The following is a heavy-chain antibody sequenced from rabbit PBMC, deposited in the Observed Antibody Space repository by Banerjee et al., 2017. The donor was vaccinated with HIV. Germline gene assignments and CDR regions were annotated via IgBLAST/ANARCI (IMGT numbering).Heavy chain of an antibody. CDR1: GFSFSSSYY. J-gene: IGHJ4*01. D-gene: IGHD7-1*01. V-gene: IGHV1S40*01. CDR3: ARDWTGDSTAYFAL. CDR2: IDGGSSGST. Sequence: QSLEESGGDLVKPGASLTLTCTASGFSFSSSYYMCWVRQAPGKGLEWIACIDGGSSGSTYYASWAKGRFTISKTSSTTVTLQMTSLTAADTATYFCARDWTGDSTAYFALWGQGTLVTVS.